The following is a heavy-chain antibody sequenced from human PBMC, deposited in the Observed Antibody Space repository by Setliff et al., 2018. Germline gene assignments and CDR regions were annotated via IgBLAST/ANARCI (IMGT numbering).Heavy chain of an antibody. CDR1: GDSISSGSYY. CDR2: LHTGGST. J-gene: IGHJ5*02. V-gene: IGHV4-61*09. D-gene: IGHD3-3*01. CDR3: ARAGPTVTFFRVLVISWWDP. Sequence: TLSLTCTVSGDSISSGSYYWTWIRQPAGKGLEWIGHLHTGGSTNYNRSLRSRVSISVDTSKNQFSLKLSSVTAADTATYYCARAGPTVTFFRVLVISWWDPWGQGSLVTVSS.